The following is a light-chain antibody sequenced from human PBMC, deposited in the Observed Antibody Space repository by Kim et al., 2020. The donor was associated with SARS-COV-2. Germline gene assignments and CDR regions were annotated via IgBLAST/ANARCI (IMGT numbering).Light chain of an antibody. J-gene: IGLJ3*02. CDR3: AAWEDSLVGRV. CDR1: SSNIGGNT. V-gene: IGLV1-44*01. Sequence: QSVLTQPPSASGTPGQRVTISCSGSSSNIGGNTVNWYQQLPGTAPKLLIYKNNQRPSGVPDRFSGSKSGTSASLAISGLQSEDEADYYCAAWEDSLVGRVFGGATQLTVL. CDR2: KNN.